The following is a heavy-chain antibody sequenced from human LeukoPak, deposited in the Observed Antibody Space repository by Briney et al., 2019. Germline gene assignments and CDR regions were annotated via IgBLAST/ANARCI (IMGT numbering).Heavy chain of an antibody. CDR1: GFTLRSYT. Sequence: QTGGSLRLSCAASGFTLRSYTMNWVRQAPGKGLEWVSSIGISSNKIYYADSVKGRFTISRDNSKNTLYLQMNSLRAEDTAVYYCAKDRGVATILGYYFDYWGQGTLVTVSS. V-gene: IGHV3-48*01. CDR3: AKDRGVATILGYYFDY. J-gene: IGHJ4*02. D-gene: IGHD5-12*01. CDR2: IGISSNKI.